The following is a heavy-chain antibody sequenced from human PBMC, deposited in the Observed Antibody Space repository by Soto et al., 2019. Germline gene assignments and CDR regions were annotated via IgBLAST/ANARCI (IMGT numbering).Heavy chain of an antibody. CDR1: GYIFTSYY. D-gene: IGHD2-2*01. CDR2: INPSGGTT. J-gene: IGHJ4*02. V-gene: IGHV1-46*01. Sequence: QVQLAQSGTEVKKPGASEKVSCKTSGYIFTSYYIHWVRQAPGQGIEWMGIINPSGGTTTYAQKFQGRVTMTRDTSTSTVYMELSSLISEDTAVYYCARGPATAPDAYWGLGTLVTVSS. CDR3: ARGPATAPDAY.